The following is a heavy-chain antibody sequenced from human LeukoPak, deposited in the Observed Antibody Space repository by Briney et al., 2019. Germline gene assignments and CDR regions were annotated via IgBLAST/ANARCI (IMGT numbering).Heavy chain of an antibody. D-gene: IGHD4-17*01. Sequence: SETLSLTCAVYGGSFSGFYWSWIRQPPGKGLEWIGEINHSGSTNYNPSLKSRVTISADTSKNQFSLKLTSVTAADTAVYYCANPARDFADSGAITWWGQGTLVTVSS. CDR3: ANPARDFADSGAITW. CDR1: GGSFSGFY. CDR2: INHSGST. V-gene: IGHV4-34*01. J-gene: IGHJ4*02.